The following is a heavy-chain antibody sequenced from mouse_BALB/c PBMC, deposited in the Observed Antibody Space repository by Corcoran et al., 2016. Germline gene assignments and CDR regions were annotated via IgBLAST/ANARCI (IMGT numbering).Heavy chain of an antibody. V-gene: IGHV3-6*02. J-gene: IGHJ3*01. CDR1: GYSITSGYY. Sequence: DVQLQESGPGLVKPSQSLSLTCSVTGYSITSGYYWNWIRQFPGNKLEWMGYISYDGSNNYNPSLKNRISITRDTSKNQFFLKLNSVTTEDTATYYCAIYDGAYWGQGTLVTVSA. CDR3: AIYDGAY. D-gene: IGHD2-3*01. CDR2: ISYDGSN.